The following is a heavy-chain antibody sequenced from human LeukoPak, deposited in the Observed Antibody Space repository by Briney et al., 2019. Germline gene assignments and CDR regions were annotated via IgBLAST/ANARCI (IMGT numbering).Heavy chain of an antibody. V-gene: IGHV3-30-3*01. CDR2: ISYDGSNK. CDR1: GFTFSSYA. Sequence: PGGSLRLSCAASGFTFSSYAMHWVRQAPGKGLEWVAVISYDGSNKYYADSVKGRFTISRDNSKNTLYLQMNSLRAEDTAVYYCAGATQYYYDSSTSTHFDYWGQGTLVTVSS. CDR3: AGATQYYYDSSTSTHFDY. J-gene: IGHJ4*02. D-gene: IGHD3-22*01.